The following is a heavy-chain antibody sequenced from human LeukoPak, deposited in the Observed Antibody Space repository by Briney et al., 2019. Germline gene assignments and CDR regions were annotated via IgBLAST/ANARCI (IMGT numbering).Heavy chain of an antibody. D-gene: IGHD3-22*01. J-gene: IGHJ5*02. Sequence: GGSLRLSCAASGFTFSSYSMNWVRQAPGKGLEWVSYISSSSSTIYYADSVKGRFTISRDNAKNSLYLQMNSLRAEDTAVHYCARDLAPDYYDNHWGQGTLVTVSS. CDR3: ARDLAPDYYDNH. CDR1: GFTFSSYS. V-gene: IGHV3-48*01. CDR2: ISSSSSTI.